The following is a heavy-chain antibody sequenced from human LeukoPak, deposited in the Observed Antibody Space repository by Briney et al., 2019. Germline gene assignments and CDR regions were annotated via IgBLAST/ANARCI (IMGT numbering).Heavy chain of an antibody. CDR1: GYTFNNHY. Sequence: ASVKVSCKASGYTFNNHYMYWVRQAPGQGLEWMGVINPSGGSTSYAQKFQGRVTMTRDTSTRTVYMEVNSLRSEDTAVYYCARQGTYSSAIGMGYWGQGTRVTVSS. D-gene: IGHD6-19*01. CDR3: ARQGTYSSAIGMGY. V-gene: IGHV1-46*02. J-gene: IGHJ4*02. CDR2: INPSGGST.